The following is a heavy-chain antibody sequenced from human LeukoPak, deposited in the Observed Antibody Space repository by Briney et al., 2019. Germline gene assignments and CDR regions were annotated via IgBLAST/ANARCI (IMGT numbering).Heavy chain of an antibody. CDR3: ARGFRRLPDGY. CDR1: GGSISRGSYY. D-gene: IGHD1-14*01. J-gene: IGHJ4*02. Sequence: SQTLSLTCIVSGGSISRGSYYWNWIRQPAGKGLEWMGRVYNSGSTNYNPSLKSRVTISVDTSKNQFSLKLSSVTAADTAVYYCARGFRRLPDGYWGQGTLVTVSS. CDR2: VYNSGST. V-gene: IGHV4-61*02.